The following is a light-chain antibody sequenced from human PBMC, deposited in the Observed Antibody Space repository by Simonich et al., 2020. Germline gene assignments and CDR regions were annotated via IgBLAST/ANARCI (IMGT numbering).Light chain of an antibody. Sequence: IQLTQSPSFLSASVGDRVTITCRASQGISSYLAWYQQKPGKALKLLIYAASTLQSGVPSRFSGSGSGTEFTLTISSLQPEDFATYYCQQLNSYPPYTFGQGTKLEIK. V-gene: IGKV1-9*01. CDR2: AAS. CDR3: QQLNSYPPYT. CDR1: QGISSY. J-gene: IGKJ2*01.